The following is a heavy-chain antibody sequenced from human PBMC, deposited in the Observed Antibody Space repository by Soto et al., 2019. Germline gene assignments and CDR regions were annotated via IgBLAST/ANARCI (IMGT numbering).Heavy chain of an antibody. CDR3: ERQSLVVTAIPNAFDI. Sequence: SPSFQGHVTISADKSISTAYLQWSSLKASDTAMYYCERQSLVVTAIPNAFDIWGQGTMVTVSS. D-gene: IGHD2-21*02. J-gene: IGHJ3*02. V-gene: IGHV5-10-1*01.